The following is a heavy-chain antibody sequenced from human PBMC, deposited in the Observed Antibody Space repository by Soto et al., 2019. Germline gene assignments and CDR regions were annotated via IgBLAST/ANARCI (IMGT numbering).Heavy chain of an antibody. D-gene: IGHD2-15*01. CDR3: AREAPRYCSGGSCYRNLSWY. V-gene: IGHV1-2*04. CDR2: INPNSGGT. CDR1: GYTFTGYY. Sequence: ASVKVSCKASGYTFTGYYMHWVRQAPGQGLEWMGWINPNSGGTNYAQKFQGWVTMTRDTSISTAYMELSRLRSDDTAVYYCAREAPRYCSGGSCYRNLSWYWGQGTLVTVSS. J-gene: IGHJ4*02.